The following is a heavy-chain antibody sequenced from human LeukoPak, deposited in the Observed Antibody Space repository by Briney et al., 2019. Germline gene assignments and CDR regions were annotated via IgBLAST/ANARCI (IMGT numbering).Heavy chain of an antibody. CDR3: ARGFLAVTGTSDY. V-gene: IGHV3-48*02. CDR1: GFTFSSYT. D-gene: IGHD6-19*01. Sequence: GGSLRLSCAASGFTFSSYTMSWVRQAPGKGLEWVSYISSSSSTIYYADSVKGRFTISRDNARNSLYLQMNSLRDEDTAVYYCARGFLAVTGTSDYWGQGTLVTVSS. J-gene: IGHJ4*02. CDR2: ISSSSSTI.